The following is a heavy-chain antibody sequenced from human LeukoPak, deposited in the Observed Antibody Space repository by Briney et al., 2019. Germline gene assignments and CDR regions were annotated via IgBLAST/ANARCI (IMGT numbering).Heavy chain of an antibody. V-gene: IGHV4-31*11. D-gene: IGHD3-22*01. CDR1: GGSFSGYY. CDR3: ARERGDYYDSSGYPNWFDP. Sequence: SETLSLTCAVYGGSFSGYYWSWIRQHPGKGLEWIGYIYYSGSTYYNPSLKSRVTISVDTSKNQFSLKLSSVTAADTAVYYCARERGDYYDSSGYPNWFDPWGQGTLVTVSS. J-gene: IGHJ5*02. CDR2: IYYSGST.